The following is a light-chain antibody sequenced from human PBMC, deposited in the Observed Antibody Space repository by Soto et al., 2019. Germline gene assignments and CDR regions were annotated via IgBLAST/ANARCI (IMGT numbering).Light chain of an antibody. Sequence: DIQMTQSPSTLSASVGDRVTITCRASQSISTWLAWYQQKPGKAPTLLIYKASSLESGIPSRFSGSGSGTEFPLTISSLQPDDAAIYYCQQYINRWTFGQGTKVEI. J-gene: IGKJ1*01. CDR2: KAS. CDR3: QQYINRWT. CDR1: QSISTW. V-gene: IGKV1-5*03.